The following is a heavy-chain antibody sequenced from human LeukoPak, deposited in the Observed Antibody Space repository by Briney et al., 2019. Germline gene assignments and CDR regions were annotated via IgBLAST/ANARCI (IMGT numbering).Heavy chain of an antibody. V-gene: IGHV3-48*03. CDR3: ARGDEAFDI. Sequence: GGSLRLSCAASGFTFSSYDMSWVRQAPGKGLEWVSYITTIGSTKYYADSVKGRFTISRDNAKKSLYLQLNSLRVEDTAIYYCARGDEAFDIWGQGTMVTVSS. CDR2: ITTIGSTK. J-gene: IGHJ3*02. CDR1: GFTFSSYD.